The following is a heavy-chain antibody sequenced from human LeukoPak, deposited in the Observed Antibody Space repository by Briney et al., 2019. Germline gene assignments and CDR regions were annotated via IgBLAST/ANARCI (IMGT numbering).Heavy chain of an antibody. D-gene: IGHD6-19*01. CDR2: INHSGST. CDR3: ARGGLAVAGRIWFDP. V-gene: IGHV4-34*01. Sequence: SETLSLTCAVYGGSFSGYYWSWIRQPPGKGLEWIGEINHSGSTNYNPPLKSRVTISVDTSKNQFSLKLSSVTAADTAVYYCARGGLAVAGRIWFDPWGQGTLVTVSS. J-gene: IGHJ5*02. CDR1: GGSFSGYY.